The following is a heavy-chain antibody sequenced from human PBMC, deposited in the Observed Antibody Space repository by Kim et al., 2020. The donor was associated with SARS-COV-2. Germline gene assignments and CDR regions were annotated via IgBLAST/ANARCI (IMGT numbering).Heavy chain of an antibody. CDR2: ISTSGGLT. CDR1: GFTFSSFD. Sequence: GGSLRLSCAASGFTFSSFDMRWVRQAPGKGLEWVSHISTSGGLTYYVDSAKGRFTISRDNSTNMLYLQMDSLRAEDTAVYYCAKKRALPGSPDYGVDVWG. V-gene: IGHV3-23*01. J-gene: IGHJ6*01. CDR3: AKKRALPGSPDYGVDV. D-gene: IGHD6-19*01.